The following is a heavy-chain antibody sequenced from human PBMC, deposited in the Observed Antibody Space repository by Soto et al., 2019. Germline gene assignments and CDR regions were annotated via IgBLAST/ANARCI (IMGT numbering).Heavy chain of an antibody. CDR1: GGTFSSYA. D-gene: IGHD5-12*01. CDR2: IIPIFGTA. V-gene: IGHV1-69*01. J-gene: IGHJ6*02. Sequence: QVQLVQSGAEVKKPGSSVKVSCKASGGTFSSYAISWVRQAPGQGLEWMGGIIPIFGTANYAQKFQGRVKITADEYTSTAYMELSSLRSEDTAVYYCARDGYNFNGMDVWGQGTTVTVSS. CDR3: ARDGYNFNGMDV.